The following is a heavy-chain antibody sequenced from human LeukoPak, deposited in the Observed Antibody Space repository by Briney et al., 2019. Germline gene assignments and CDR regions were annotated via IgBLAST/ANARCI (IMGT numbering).Heavy chain of an antibody. CDR3: ARQGMATHAFDI. V-gene: IGHV4-38-2*01. Sequence: SETLSLTCAVSGYSISSGYYWGWIRQPPGKGLEWIGSIYHSGSTYYNPSLKSRVTISVDTSKNQFSLKLSSVTAADTAVYYCARQGMATHAFDIWGQGTMVTVSS. CDR1: GYSISSGYY. J-gene: IGHJ3*02. CDR2: IYHSGST. D-gene: IGHD5-24*01.